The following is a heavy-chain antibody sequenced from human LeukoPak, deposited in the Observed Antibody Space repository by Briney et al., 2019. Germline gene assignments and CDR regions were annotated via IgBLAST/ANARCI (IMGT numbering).Heavy chain of an antibody. CDR2: IYSGGST. CDR1: GFTVSSNY. CDR3: ARYKGIPGFDY. Sequence: PGGSLRLSCAASGFTVSSNYMSWVRQAPGKGLEWVSVIYSGGSTYYADSVKGRFTISRDNSKNTLYPQMNSLRAEDTAVYYCARYKGIPGFDYWGQGTLVTVSS. D-gene: IGHD5-18*01. J-gene: IGHJ4*02. V-gene: IGHV3-66*01.